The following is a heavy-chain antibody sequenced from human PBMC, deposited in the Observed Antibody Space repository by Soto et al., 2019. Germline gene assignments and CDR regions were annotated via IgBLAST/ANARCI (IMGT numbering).Heavy chain of an antibody. Sequence: GGSLRLSCAASGFTFSSYSMNWVRQAPGKGLEWVSSISSSSSYIYYADSVKGRFTISRDNAKNSLYLQMNSLRAEDTAVYYCARDSSDGYDSSGYYFDYWGQGTLVTVSS. CDR2: ISSSSSYI. CDR3: ARDSSDGYDSSGYYFDY. V-gene: IGHV3-21*01. J-gene: IGHJ4*02. D-gene: IGHD3-22*01. CDR1: GFTFSSYS.